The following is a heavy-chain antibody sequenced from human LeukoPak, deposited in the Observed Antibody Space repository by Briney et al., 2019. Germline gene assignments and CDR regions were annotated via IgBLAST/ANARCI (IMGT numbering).Heavy chain of an antibody. V-gene: IGHV4-39*07. CDR1: GGSISSSSYY. Sequence: SETLSLTCTVSGGSISSSSYYWGWIRQPPGKGLEWIGSIYYSGSTYYNPSLKSRVTISVDTSKNQFSLKLSSVTAADTAVYYCARDFKGRNYFDYWGQGTLVTVSS. D-gene: IGHD3-10*01. CDR2: IYYSGST. CDR3: ARDFKGRNYFDY. J-gene: IGHJ4*02.